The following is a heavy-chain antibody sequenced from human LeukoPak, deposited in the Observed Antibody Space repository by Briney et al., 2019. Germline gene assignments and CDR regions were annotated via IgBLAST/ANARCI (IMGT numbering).Heavy chain of an antibody. D-gene: IGHD6-13*01. CDR3: AGELAAAANNWFDP. J-gene: IGHJ5*02. CDR2: ISSSSSYI. CDR1: GFSFDDYD. Sequence: AGGSLRLSCAASGFSFDDYDMSWVRQAPGKGLEWVSSISSSSSYIYYADSVKGRFTISRDNAKNSLYLQMNSLRAEDTAVYYCAGELAAAANNWFDPWGQGTLVTVSS. V-gene: IGHV3-21*01.